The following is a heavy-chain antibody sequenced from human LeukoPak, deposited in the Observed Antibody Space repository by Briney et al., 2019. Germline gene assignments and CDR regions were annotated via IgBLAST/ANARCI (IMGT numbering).Heavy chain of an antibody. V-gene: IGHV3-21*01. CDR2: ISSSSSYR. D-gene: IGHD6-13*01. J-gene: IGHJ4*02. CDR1: GFTFSSYS. CDR3: AREDGGVGSSWYEY. Sequence: GGSLRLSCAASGFTFSSYSMNWVRQAPGKGLEWVSSISSSSSYRYYADSVKGRFTISTDNAKNSLYLQMNSLRAEDTAVYYCAREDGGVGSSWYEYWGQGTLVTVSS.